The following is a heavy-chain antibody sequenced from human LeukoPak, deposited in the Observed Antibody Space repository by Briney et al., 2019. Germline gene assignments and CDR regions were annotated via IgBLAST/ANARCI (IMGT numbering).Heavy chain of an antibody. CDR2: ISGSGGST. CDR1: GFTFSSYA. Sequence: GGSLRLSCAASGFTFSSYAMSWVRQAPGKGLEWVSAISGSGGSTYYADSVKGRFTISRDNAKNSLYLQMNSLRAEDTALYYCARVADDYDSSGYYYYFDYWGQGTLVTVSS. J-gene: IGHJ4*02. CDR3: ARVADDYDSSGYYYYFDY. D-gene: IGHD3-22*01. V-gene: IGHV3-23*01.